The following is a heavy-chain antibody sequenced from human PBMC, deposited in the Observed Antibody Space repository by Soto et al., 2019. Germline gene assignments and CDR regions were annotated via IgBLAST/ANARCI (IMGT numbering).Heavy chain of an antibody. CDR1: GGSISSGDYY. V-gene: IGHV4-30-4*01. J-gene: IGHJ4*02. CDR2: IYYSGST. Sequence: PSETLSLTCTVSGGSISSGDYYWSWTRQPPGKGLEWIGYIYYSGSTYYNPSLKSRVTISVDTSKNQFSLKLSSVTAADTAVYYCATRQEAAAGTYFDYWGQGTLVTVSS. D-gene: IGHD6-13*01. CDR3: ATRQEAAAGTYFDY.